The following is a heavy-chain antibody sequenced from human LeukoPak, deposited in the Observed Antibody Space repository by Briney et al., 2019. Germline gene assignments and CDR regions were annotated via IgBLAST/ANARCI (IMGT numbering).Heavy chain of an antibody. Sequence: ASVKVSCKASGYTFTSYGISWVRQAPGQGLEWMGWISAYNGNTNYAQKLQGRVTMTTDTSTSTAYIELRSLRSDDTAVYYCARSPVSSSWNPYYFDYWGQGTLVTVSS. V-gene: IGHV1-18*01. D-gene: IGHD6-13*01. CDR1: GYTFTSYG. J-gene: IGHJ4*02. CDR3: ARSPVSSSWNPYYFDY. CDR2: ISAYNGNT.